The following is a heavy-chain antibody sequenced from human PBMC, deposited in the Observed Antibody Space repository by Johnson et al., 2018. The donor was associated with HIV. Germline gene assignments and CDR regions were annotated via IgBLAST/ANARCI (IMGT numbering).Heavy chain of an antibody. D-gene: IGHD2-21*01. J-gene: IGHJ3*02. CDR3: ARGGGCGGDCYSGYDAFDI. CDR2: ISYDGTNK. CDR1: GFTFSGYP. Sequence: QVQVVESGGGVVQPGRFLRLSCAASGFTFSGYPMHWVRQAPGKGLEWVAVISYDGTNKYYADSVNGRFPISSDSSGTTLSLQMKSLSAEDTAVYYCARGGGCGGDCYSGYDAFDIWGQGTKVTVSS. V-gene: IGHV3-30*14.